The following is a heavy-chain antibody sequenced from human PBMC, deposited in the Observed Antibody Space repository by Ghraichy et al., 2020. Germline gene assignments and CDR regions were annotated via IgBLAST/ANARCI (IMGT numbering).Heavy chain of an antibody. CDR3: ARGLTYYDFWSGYYHRAYYFDY. V-gene: IGHV4-34*01. CDR1: GGSFSGYY. CDR2: INHSGST. Sequence: SETLSLTCAVYGGSFSGYYWSWIRQPPGKGLEWIGEINHSGSTNYNPSLKSRVTISVDTSKNQFSLKLSSVTAADTAVYYCARGLTYYDFWSGYYHRAYYFDYWGQGTLVTVSS. J-gene: IGHJ4*02. D-gene: IGHD3-3*01.